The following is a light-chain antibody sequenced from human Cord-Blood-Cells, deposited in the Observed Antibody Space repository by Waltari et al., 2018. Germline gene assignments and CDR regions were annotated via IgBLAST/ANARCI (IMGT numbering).Light chain of an antibody. CDR3: QSYDSSLSGSV. CDR1: NSTIGAGYD. CDR2: GNS. J-gene: IGLJ2*01. V-gene: IGLV1-40*01. Sequence: QSVLTQPPSVSGAPGPRVTISCPGSNSTIGAGYDVHWYQQLPGTAPKLLIYGNSNRPSGVPDRFSGSKSGTSASLAITGLQAEDEADYYCQSYDSSLSGSVFGGGTKLTVL.